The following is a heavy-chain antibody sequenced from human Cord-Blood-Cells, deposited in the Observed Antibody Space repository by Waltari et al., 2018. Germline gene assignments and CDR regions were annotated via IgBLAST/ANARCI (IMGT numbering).Heavy chain of an antibody. D-gene: IGHD2-2*02. Sequence: QVQLVQSGAEVKKPGASVKVSCKASGYTFTSYDINWVRQATGQGLEWMGWRNPNSGSTGDAQKFQGRVTMTRNTAISTSYMELSSLGSDDTAVYYCARGHCSSTSCYSDYWGQGTLVTVSS. J-gene: IGHJ4*02. CDR2: RNPNSGST. CDR1: GYTFTSYD. CDR3: ARGHCSSTSCYSDY. V-gene: IGHV1-8*02.